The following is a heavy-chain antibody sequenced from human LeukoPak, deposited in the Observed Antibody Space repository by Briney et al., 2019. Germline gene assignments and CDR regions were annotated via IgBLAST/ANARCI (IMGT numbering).Heavy chain of an antibody. CDR1: GFIVSSNY. V-gene: IGHV3-53*01. D-gene: IGHD2-2*01. CDR2: ISGGGTT. Sequence: TGGSLRLSCAVSGFIVSSNYMSWVRQAPGKGLESVLVISGGGTTYYADSVKGRFTMSRDNSKNTLYLHMNSLRADDTAVYFCARRGSNREDCSSTDCYGYGMDVWGQGTTVTVSS. J-gene: IGHJ6*02. CDR3: ARRGSNREDCSSTDCYGYGMDV.